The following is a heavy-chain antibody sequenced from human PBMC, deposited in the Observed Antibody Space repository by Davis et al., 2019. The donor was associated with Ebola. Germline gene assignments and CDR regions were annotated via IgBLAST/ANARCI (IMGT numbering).Heavy chain of an antibody. CDR1: GGSFSGYY. CDR2: INHSGST. D-gene: IGHD5-18*01. J-gene: IGHJ6*02. CDR3: ARDRPDTTMDV. V-gene: IGHV4-34*01. Sequence: PSETLSLTCAVYGGSFSGYYWSWIRQPPGKGLEWIGEINHSGSTNYNPSLKSRVTISVDTSKNQFSLKLSSVTAADTAVYYCARDRPDTTMDVWGQGTTVTVSS.